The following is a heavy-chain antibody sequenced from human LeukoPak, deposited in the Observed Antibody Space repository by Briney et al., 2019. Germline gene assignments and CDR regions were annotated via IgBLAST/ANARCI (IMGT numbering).Heavy chain of an antibody. CDR3: ARGRTIFGVVITYMTGAFDI. CDR1: GGSISSYY. D-gene: IGHD3-3*01. Sequence: SETLSLTCTVSGGSISSYYWSWIRQPPGKGLEWIGYIYYSGSTNYNPSLKSRVTMSVDTSKNQFSLKLSSVTAADTAVYYCARGRTIFGVVITYMTGAFDIWGQGTMVTVSS. V-gene: IGHV4-59*12. J-gene: IGHJ3*02. CDR2: IYYSGST.